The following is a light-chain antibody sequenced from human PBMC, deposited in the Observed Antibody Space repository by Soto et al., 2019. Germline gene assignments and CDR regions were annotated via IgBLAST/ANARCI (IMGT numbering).Light chain of an antibody. CDR2: GNS. V-gene: IGLV1-40*01. CDR3: QSYDRSLRGVV. J-gene: IGLJ3*02. Sequence: QSVLTQPPSVSGAPGQRVTISCTGSSSNIGAPFDVHWYQQLPGTAPKLLIYGNSNRPSGVPDRFQGSKSGTSASLAITGLRAEDEADYFCQSYDRSLRGVVFGGGTQLTVL. CDR1: SSNIGAPFD.